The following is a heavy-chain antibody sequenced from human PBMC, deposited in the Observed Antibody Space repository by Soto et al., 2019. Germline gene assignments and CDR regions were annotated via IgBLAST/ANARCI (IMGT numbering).Heavy chain of an antibody. CDR1: GFNFRNHA. D-gene: IGHD6-13*01. CDR3: SRDVQQLAPYALDF. CDR2: IWFDGSKK. J-gene: IGHJ6*02. V-gene: IGHV3-33*01. Sequence: QVQLVESGGGVVQPGRSLRLSCATSGFNFRNHAMHWVRQAPGKGLEWLAQIWFDGSKKNYADSVKGRFTISRDNAKNIFYVQMDDLRAEVTAVYYCSRDVQQLAPYALDFWGRGTTVTVSS.